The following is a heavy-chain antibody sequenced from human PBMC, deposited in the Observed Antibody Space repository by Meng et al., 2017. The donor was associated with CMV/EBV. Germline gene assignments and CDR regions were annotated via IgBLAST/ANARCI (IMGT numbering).Heavy chain of an antibody. J-gene: IGHJ6*02. V-gene: IGHV3-11*01. CDR2: ISSSGSTI. Sequence: GESLKISCAASGFTFSDYYMSWIRQAPGKGLEWVSYISSSGSTIYYADSVKGRFTISRDNAKNSLYLQKNSLRAEDTAVYYCARDRSQYCGGDCYYPYYYYGMDVWGQGTTVTVSS. CDR1: GFTFSDYY. D-gene: IGHD2-21*01. CDR3: ARDRSQYCGGDCYYPYYYYGMDV.